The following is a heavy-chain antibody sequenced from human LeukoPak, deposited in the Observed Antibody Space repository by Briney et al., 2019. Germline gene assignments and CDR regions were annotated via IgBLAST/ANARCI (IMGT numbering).Heavy chain of an antibody. CDR1: GYTFTSYG. V-gene: IGHV1-18*01. CDR2: ISAYNGNT. D-gene: IGHD2-15*01. J-gene: IGHJ5*02. CDR3: ARDTTGGSCRGPGWFDP. Sequence: ASVKVSCKASGYTFTSYGISWVRQAPGQGLEWMGWISAYNGNTNYAQKLQGRVTMTTDTSTSTAYMELSRLRSDDTAVYYCARDTTGGSCRGPGWFDPWGQGTLVTVSS.